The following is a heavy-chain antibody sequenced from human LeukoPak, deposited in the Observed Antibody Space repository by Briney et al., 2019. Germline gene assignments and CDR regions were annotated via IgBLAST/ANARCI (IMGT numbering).Heavy chain of an antibody. J-gene: IGHJ3*02. CDR2: IYYSGST. CDR1: GGSISSYY. Sequence: SETLSLTCTVSGGSISSYYWSWIRQPPGKRLEWIGYIYYSGSTSYNPSLKSRVTISVDTSKNQISLKLSSVTAADTAVYYCARDLGVMVRAFDIWSQGTMVTVSS. V-gene: IGHV4-59*01. D-gene: IGHD5-18*01. CDR3: ARDLGVMVRAFDI.